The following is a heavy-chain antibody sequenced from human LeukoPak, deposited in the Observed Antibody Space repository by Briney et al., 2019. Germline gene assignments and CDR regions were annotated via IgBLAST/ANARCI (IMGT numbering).Heavy chain of an antibody. D-gene: IGHD3-10*01. CDR1: GGTFSSYA. V-gene: IGHV1-69*05. J-gene: IGHJ3*02. Sequence: ASVKVSCKASGGTFSSYAISWVRQAPGQGLEWMGGIIPIFGTANYAQKLQGRVTMTTDTSTSTAYMELRSLRSDDTAVYYCARDLAITKDIWGQGTMVTVSS. CDR3: ARDLAITKDI. CDR2: IIPIFGTA.